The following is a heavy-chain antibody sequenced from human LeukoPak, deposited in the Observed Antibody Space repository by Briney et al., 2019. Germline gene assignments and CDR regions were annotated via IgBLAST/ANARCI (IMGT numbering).Heavy chain of an antibody. J-gene: IGHJ4*02. CDR1: GGSISSSSYY. CDR3: ARDGYNPIDY. CDR2: IYYSGSS. D-gene: IGHD5-24*01. Sequence: PSETLSLTCTVSGGSISSSSYYWGWIRQPPGKGLEWIGTIYYSGSSYYNASLKSRVTISVDTSKNQFSLKLSSVTAADTAVYSCARDGYNPIDYWGQGTLVTVSS. V-gene: IGHV4-39*07.